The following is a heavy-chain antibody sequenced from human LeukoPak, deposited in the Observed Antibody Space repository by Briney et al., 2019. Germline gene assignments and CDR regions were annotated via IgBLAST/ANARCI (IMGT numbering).Heavy chain of an antibody. CDR1: GFTFSSYN. V-gene: IGHV3-21*01. Sequence: GGSLRLSCAASGFTFSSYNMNWVRQAPGKGLEWVSSISSSSSYIYYADSVKGRFTISRDNAKNSLYLQMNSLRAEDTAVYYCAREEGDCSSTSCYSPFDYWGQGTLVTVSS. CDR3: AREEGDCSSTSCYSPFDY. D-gene: IGHD2-2*01. J-gene: IGHJ4*02. CDR2: ISSSSSYI.